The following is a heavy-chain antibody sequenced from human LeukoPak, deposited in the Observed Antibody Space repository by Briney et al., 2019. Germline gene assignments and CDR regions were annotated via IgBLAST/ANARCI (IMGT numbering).Heavy chain of an antibody. CDR1: GFTFSIYA. D-gene: IGHD3-16*01. Sequence: GGSLRLSCAASGFTFSIYAMTWVRQAPGKGLEWVSVISGNGGSKYYADSVRGRFTISRDNSKNTLYLQMNSLRAEDTAVYYCAKDLYIWYFGLWGRGTLVTVSS. CDR3: AKDLYIWYFGL. V-gene: IGHV3-23*01. J-gene: IGHJ2*01. CDR2: ISGNGGSK.